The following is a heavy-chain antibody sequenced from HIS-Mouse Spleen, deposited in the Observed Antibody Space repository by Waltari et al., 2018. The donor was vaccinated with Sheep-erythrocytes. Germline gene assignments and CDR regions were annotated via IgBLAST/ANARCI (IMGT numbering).Heavy chain of an antibody. J-gene: IGHJ6*02. CDR3: ARSGIAGKVLDYYYGMDV. Sequence: QVQLQQWGAGLLKPSETLSLTCAVYGGSFSGYYWSWIRQPPGKGLEWIGEINHSGSTNSNPSLKSGVTISVDTSKNQFSRKLSSVTAADTAVYYCARSGIAGKVLDYYYGMDVWGQGTTVTDSS. CDR2: INHSGST. D-gene: IGHD6-13*01. V-gene: IGHV4-34*01. CDR1: GGSFSGYY.